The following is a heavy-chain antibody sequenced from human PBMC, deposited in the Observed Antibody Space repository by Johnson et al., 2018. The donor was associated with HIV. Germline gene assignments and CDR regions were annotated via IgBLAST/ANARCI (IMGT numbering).Heavy chain of an antibody. CDR2: INWNGGST. V-gene: IGHV3-20*04. J-gene: IGHJ3*02. CDR1: GFTFDDYG. CDR3: AKSPRFTIFGSDAFDI. Sequence: VQLVESGGGVVRPGGSLRLSCAASGFTFDDYGMSWVRQAPGKGLEWVSGINWNGGSTGYADSVKGRFTISRDNSKNTLYLQMNSLRAEDTAVYYCAKSPRFTIFGSDAFDIWGQGTMVTVSS. D-gene: IGHD3-3*01.